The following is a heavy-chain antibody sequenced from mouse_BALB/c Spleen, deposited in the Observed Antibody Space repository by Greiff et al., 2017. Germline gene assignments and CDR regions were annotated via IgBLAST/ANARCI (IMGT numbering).Heavy chain of an antibody. CDR2: IWGGGST. CDR3: ARNEGSTTATWYFDV. J-gene: IGHJ1*01. V-gene: IGHV2-6-4*01. CDR1: GFSLSSYS. Sequence: VKLQQSGPGLVAPSQSLSITCTVSGFSLSSYSVHWVRQPPGKGLEWLGMIWGGGSTNYNSAIKSRLSISKDNSKSQVFLKMNSLQTDDTAMYYCARNEGSTTATWYFDVWGAGTTVTVSS. D-gene: IGHD1-2*01.